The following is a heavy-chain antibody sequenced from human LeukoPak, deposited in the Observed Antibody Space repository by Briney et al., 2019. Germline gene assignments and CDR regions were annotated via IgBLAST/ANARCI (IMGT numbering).Heavy chain of an antibody. D-gene: IGHD3-22*01. CDR2: IKHDGSEK. J-gene: IGHJ3*02. V-gene: IGHV3-7*01. CDR3: ASRITRIVANVFDI. Sequence: GGSLRLSCAASGFTFSIYWMNWVSQAPGKGLEWVANIKHDGSEKHYVDSVKGRFTISRDNAKNSLYLQINSLRAEDTAVYYCASRITRIVANVFDIWGQGTMVTVSS. CDR1: GFTFSIYW.